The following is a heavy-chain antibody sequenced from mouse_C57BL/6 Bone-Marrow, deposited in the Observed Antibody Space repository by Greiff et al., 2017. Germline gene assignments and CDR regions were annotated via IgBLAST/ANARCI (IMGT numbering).Heavy chain of an antibody. Sequence: QVQLQQPGAELVKPGASVKMSCKASGYAFTSSWITWVKQRPGQGLEWIGEIYPGGGSTNYNEKFKGKATLTVDKSSSTAYIQLSSLTSEDSAVYYCARYGALGVGFDYWGQGTTLTVSA. J-gene: IGHJ2*01. V-gene: IGHV1-55*01. CDR1: GYAFTSSW. CDR2: IYPGGGST. CDR3: ARYGALGVGFDY. D-gene: IGHD4-1*01.